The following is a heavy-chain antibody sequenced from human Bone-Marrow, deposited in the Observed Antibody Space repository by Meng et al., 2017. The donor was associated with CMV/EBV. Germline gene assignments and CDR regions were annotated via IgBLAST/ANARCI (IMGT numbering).Heavy chain of an antibody. J-gene: IGHJ6*02. CDR3: ATPRTHYNFWTVYSYDYYYYAMDV. V-gene: IGHV1-69*06. Sequence: ITWVRQAPGQGLEWLGGIIPIFGSAHYAQRFEGRVTIPADTSTSTAYMELSSLGSEDTAVYYCATPRTHYNFWTVYSYDYYYYAMDVWGQGTTVTVSS. D-gene: IGHD3-3*01. CDR2: IIPIFGSA.